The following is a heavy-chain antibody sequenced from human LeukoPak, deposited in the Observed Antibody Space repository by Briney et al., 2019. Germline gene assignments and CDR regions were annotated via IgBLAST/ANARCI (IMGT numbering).Heavy chain of an antibody. CDR3: AREVGIAVDIFYYYYMDV. Sequence: GASVKVSCKASGGTFSSYAISWVRQAPGQGLEWMGGIIPIFGTANYAQKFQGRVTITADKSTSTAYMELSSLRSEDTAVYYCAREVGIAVDIFYYYYMDVWGKGTTVTVSS. J-gene: IGHJ6*03. CDR1: GGTFSSYA. D-gene: IGHD6-19*01. V-gene: IGHV1-69*06. CDR2: IIPIFGTA.